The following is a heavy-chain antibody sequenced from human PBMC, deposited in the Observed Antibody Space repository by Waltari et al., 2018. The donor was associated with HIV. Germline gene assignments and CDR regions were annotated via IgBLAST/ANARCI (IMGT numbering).Heavy chain of an antibody. V-gene: IGHV4-59*01. CDR3: ARGDSNYLDY. CDR1: GGSISSYY. J-gene: IGHJ4*02. CDR2: IYYSGST. Sequence: QVQLQESGPGLVKPSETLSLTCTVSGGSISSYYWRWIRQPPGKGLEWIGYIYYSGSTNYNPSLKSRVTISVDTSKNQFSLKLSSVTAADTAVYYCARGDSNYLDYWGQGTLVTVSS. D-gene: IGHD4-4*01.